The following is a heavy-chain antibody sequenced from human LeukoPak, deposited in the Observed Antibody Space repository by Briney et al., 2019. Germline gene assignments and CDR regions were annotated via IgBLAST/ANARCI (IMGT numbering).Heavy chain of an antibody. CDR1: GGSISNYY. V-gene: IGHV4-4*07. CDR2: LSPSGSG. Sequence: SETLSLTCTVSGGSISNYYWSWIRQPAGKGLEWIGRLSPSGSGDFNPSLQSRVAMSFDTSKNHFSLKLSSVTAADTAVYYCARDNDSRDPPHFDYWGQGTLVTVSS. J-gene: IGHJ4*02. CDR3: ARDNDSRDPPHFDY. D-gene: IGHD3-16*01.